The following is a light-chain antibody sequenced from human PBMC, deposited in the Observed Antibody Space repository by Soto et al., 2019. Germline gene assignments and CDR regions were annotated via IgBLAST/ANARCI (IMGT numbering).Light chain of an antibody. J-gene: IGLJ1*01. CDR2: DVS. V-gene: IGLV2-14*01. Sequence: QSALTQPASVSGSPGQSITISCTGTSSDIGGYNYVSWYQQHPGKAPKLMIYDVSNRPSGVPNRFSGSKSGNTASLTISGLQAADEADYYCSSYTSSSTQVFGTGTKVTVL. CDR1: SSDIGGYNY. CDR3: SSYTSSSTQV.